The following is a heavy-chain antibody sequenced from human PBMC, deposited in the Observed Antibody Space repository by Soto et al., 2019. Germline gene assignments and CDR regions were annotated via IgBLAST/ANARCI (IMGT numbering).Heavy chain of an antibody. Sequence: QVQLVQSGAEVKKPVSSVKVSCKASGGTFSRYAISWVRQAPGQGLEWMGSIIPAVGTADYAQKFQGRVTITADESARTAYMEVSSLTSEDTAVYYCARLGQGFFDYWGQGTLVTVSS. CDR3: ARLGQGFFDY. D-gene: IGHD7-27*01. J-gene: IGHJ4*02. CDR2: IIPAVGTA. CDR1: GGTFSRYA. V-gene: IGHV1-69*18.